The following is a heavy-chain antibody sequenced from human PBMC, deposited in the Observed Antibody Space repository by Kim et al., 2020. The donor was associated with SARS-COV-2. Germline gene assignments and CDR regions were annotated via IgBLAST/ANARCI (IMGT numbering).Heavy chain of an antibody. V-gene: IGHV3-66*01. CDR1: GFTVSSNY. CDR2: IYSGGST. J-gene: IGHJ4*02. CDR3: ARGPYTYNCDSSGYSPYEE. D-gene: IGHD3-22*01. Sequence: GGSLRLSCAASGFTVSSNYMSWVRQAPGKGLEWVSVIYSGGSTYYADSVKGRITISRDNSKYTMYLQMNSLKAEETAVYYCARGPYTYNCDSSGYSPYEEWGQRDLLTVCS.